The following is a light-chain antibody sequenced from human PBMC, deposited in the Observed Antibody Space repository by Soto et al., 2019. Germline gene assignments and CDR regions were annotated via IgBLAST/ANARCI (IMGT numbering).Light chain of an antibody. J-gene: IGKJ4*01. CDR2: AAS. CDR3: LQGYQYPLT. Sequence: IQMTQSPSSLSASVGDRVTITCRASQGIGNYLAWYQQKPGKVPKLLIYAASSLQSGVPSRFSGSGSGTDFTLTISSLQPEDFATYYCLQGYQYPLTFGGGTKVDIK. CDR1: QGIGNY. V-gene: IGKV1-6*01.